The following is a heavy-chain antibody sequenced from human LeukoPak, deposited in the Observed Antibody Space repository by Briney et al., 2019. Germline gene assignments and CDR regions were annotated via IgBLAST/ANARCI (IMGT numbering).Heavy chain of an antibody. Sequence: PGGSLRLSCAASGFTFSTYAMHWVRQAPGKGLEWVSVISNDGTYKYYTESVKGRFTIFRDNSKNTLYLQMNSLRVEDTAVYFCARKYSSGFSCFDIWGQGTMVIVSP. J-gene: IGHJ3*02. CDR2: ISNDGTYK. CDR1: GFTFSTYA. CDR3: ARKYSSGFSCFDI. V-gene: IGHV3-30*04. D-gene: IGHD6-19*01.